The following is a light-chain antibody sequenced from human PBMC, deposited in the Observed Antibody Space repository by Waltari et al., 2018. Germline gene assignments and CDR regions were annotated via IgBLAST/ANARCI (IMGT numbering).Light chain of an antibody. CDR1: QSFTRN. Sequence: EIVMTQSPATLSVYPGDRATLSCRASQSFTRNLSWSQQKPGQVPRLPIYGVSTRATGIPTRCSGSGSGTEFTLPISSLQSEDSAVYYCSQYNDWPYTFGQGTKLELQ. J-gene: IGKJ2*01. CDR3: SQYNDWPYT. CDR2: GVS. V-gene: IGKV3-15*01.